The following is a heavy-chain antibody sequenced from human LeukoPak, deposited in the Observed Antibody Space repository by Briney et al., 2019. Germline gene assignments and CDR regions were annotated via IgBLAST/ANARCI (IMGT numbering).Heavy chain of an antibody. V-gene: IGHV4-61*05. CDR3: ARAVEEQLSIDY. J-gene: IGHJ4*02. CDR1: GGSISSSSYY. CDR2: IYYSGST. Sequence: PSETLSLTCTVSGGSISSSSYYWGWIRQPPGKGLEWIGYIYYSGSTNYNPSLKSRVTISVDTSKNQFSLKLSSVTAADTAVYYCARAVEEQLSIDYWGQGTLVTVSS. D-gene: IGHD6-13*01.